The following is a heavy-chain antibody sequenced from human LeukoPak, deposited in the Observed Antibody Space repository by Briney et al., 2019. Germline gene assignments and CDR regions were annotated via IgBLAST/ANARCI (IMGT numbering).Heavy chain of an antibody. CDR3: AKDWSRYGGNSNDAFDI. CDR1: GFTFSSYA. D-gene: IGHD4-23*01. Sequence: GGSLRLSCAASGFTFSSYAMSWVRQAPGKGLEWVSAISGSGGSTYYADSVKGRFTISRDNSKNTLYLQMNSPRAEDTAVYYCAKDWSRYGGNSNDAFDIWGQGTMVTVSS. J-gene: IGHJ3*02. CDR2: ISGSGGST. V-gene: IGHV3-23*01.